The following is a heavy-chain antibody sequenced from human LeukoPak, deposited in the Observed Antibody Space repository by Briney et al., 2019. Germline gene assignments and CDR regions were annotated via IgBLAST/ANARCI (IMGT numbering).Heavy chain of an antibody. CDR3: ARDQGSGPTGFDY. CDR1: GFTFSSYS. D-gene: IGHD3-10*01. J-gene: IGHJ4*02. Sequence: GGSLRLSCAASGFTFSSYSMNWVRQAPGKGLEWVSSISSSSSYIYYADSVKGRFTISRDNAKNSLYLQMNSLRAEDTAVYYCARDQGSGPTGFDYWGQGTLVTVSS. V-gene: IGHV3-21*01. CDR2: ISSSSSYI.